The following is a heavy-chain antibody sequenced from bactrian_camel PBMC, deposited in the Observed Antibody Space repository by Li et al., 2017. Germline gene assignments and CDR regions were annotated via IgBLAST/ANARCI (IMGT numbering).Heavy chain of an antibody. CDR1: GYTYSSYC. D-gene: IGHD1*01. CDR2: IDSGGKT. Sequence: HVQLVESGGGSVQAGGSLRLSCAASGYTYSSYCMGWFRQAPGQKREGVAGIDSGGKTSYAESVKGRFTISKDNAKKTLYLQMNSLKPEDTATYYCAADPKTPCWNRNTRCKYPGQGTQVTVS. J-gene: IGHJ4*01. V-gene: IGHV3S53*01.